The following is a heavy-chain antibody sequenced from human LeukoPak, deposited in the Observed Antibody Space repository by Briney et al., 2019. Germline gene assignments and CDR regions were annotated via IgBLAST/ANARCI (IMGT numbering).Heavy chain of an antibody. CDR1: GHSLSELS. J-gene: IGHJ4*02. Sequence: ASVTVSYKVSGHSLSELSIQWVRQAPGKGLECMGGFDPEEAKMVYAQNFQGRVTMTEDTSTQTAYMELSGLTSDDTAVYYCTTRSGDFWSGFVNWGQGSLVTVSS. CDR3: TTRSGDFWSGFVN. V-gene: IGHV1-24*01. CDR2: FDPEEAKM. D-gene: IGHD3-3*01.